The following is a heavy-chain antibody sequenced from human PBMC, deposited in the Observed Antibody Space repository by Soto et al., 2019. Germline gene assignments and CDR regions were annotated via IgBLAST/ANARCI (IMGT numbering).Heavy chain of an antibody. CDR2: ISSSGSTI. CDR3: ARDGGCDGVDCNNLFDP. Sequence: PGGSLRLSCAASGFTFSSYEMNWVRQAPGKGLEWVSYISSSGSTIYYADSVKGRFTISRDNAKNSLYLQMNSLRAEDTAVYYCARDGGCDGVDCNNLFDPWGQGTLVTVSS. D-gene: IGHD2-21*01. V-gene: IGHV3-48*03. J-gene: IGHJ5*02. CDR1: GFTFSSYE.